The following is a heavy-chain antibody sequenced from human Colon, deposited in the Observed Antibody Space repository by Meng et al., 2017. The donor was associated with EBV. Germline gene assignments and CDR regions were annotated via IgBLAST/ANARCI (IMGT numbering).Heavy chain of an antibody. V-gene: IGHV4-30-4*01. CDR1: CGSRSSGNYD. Sequence: VPRKVSGRGLVEPSQTLSLTCTVHCGSRSSGNYDCSVIRQPPGKCLEWIGYIHHSGSAYYNPSLKSRVSISGDTSKNQFSLNLNSMTAADTAVYYCASFDHIPRRNYFDYWGQGTLVTVSS. CDR2: IHHSGSA. CDR3: ASFDHIPRRNYFDY. D-gene: IGHD2-21*01. J-gene: IGHJ4*02.